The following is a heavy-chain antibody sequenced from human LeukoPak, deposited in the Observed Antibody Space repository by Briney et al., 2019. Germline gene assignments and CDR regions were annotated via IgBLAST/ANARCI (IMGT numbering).Heavy chain of an antibody. J-gene: IGHJ5*02. V-gene: IGHV1-18*01. CDR1: GYTFTSYG. CDR2: ISAYNGNT. CDR3: ARDYYGSGSDYGTYNWFDP. Sequence: ASVKVSCKASGYTFTSYGISWVRQAPGQGLEWRGWISAYNGNTNYAQKLQGRFTITTDTSTSTAYMQLRSLRSDDTAVYYCARDYYGSGSDYGTYNWFDPWGQKTLVTVSS. D-gene: IGHD3-10*01.